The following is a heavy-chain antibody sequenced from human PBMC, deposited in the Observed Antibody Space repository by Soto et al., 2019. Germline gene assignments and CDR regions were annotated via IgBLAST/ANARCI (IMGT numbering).Heavy chain of an antibody. D-gene: IGHD2-8*01. Sequence: ASVKVSCKASGYTFTGYSMHWVRQAPGQGLEWMGWINPNSGDTNYARNFQGRVTMSRDTSISTAYLEVSRLRSDDTAMYYCAPSNGRLSFQHWGQGSLVTVS. V-gene: IGHV1-2*02. CDR1: GYTFTGYS. J-gene: IGHJ1*01. CDR2: INPNSGDT. CDR3: APSNGRLSFQH.